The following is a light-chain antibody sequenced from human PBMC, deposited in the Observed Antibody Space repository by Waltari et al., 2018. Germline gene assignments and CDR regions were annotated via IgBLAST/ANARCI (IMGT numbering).Light chain of an antibody. V-gene: IGKV3-15*01. J-gene: IGKJ2*01. CDR3: QQYNNWPPYT. CDR1: QSVSSN. CDR2: GAS. Sequence: ELVMTQSPATLSVSPGERATHSCRASQSVSSNLACDQQKPGQAPRLLIYGASTRGTGIPVRFSGSGSGTEFTLTISSLQSEDFAVYYCQQYNNWPPYTFGQGTKVEIK.